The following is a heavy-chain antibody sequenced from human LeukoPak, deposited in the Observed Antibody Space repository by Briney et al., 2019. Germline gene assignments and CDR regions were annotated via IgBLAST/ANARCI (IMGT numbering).Heavy chain of an antibody. D-gene: IGHD3-22*01. CDR3: ARSPDHSSGYYYF. V-gene: IGHV1-69*04. Sequence: SVKVSCKASGGTFSSYAISWVRQAPGQGLEWMGRIIPILGIANYAQKVQGRVTSTADKSTSTAYMEQSSLRSEDTAVYYCARSPDHSSGYYYFWGQGTLVTVSS. CDR1: GGTFSSYA. J-gene: IGHJ4*02. CDR2: IIPILGIA.